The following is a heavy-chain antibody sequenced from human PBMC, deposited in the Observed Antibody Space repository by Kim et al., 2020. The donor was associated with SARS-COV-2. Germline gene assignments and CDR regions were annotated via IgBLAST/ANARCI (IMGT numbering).Heavy chain of an antibody. Sequence: GGSLRLSCAASGLSFSGYEMNWVRQPPGKGLEWVSSISSSGSTIYYADSVKGRFTISRDNAKNSLYLQMNSLRAEDTAVYYCVGQYCSSTSCYPYLDYWGQGTLVTVSS. D-gene: IGHD2-2*01. CDR3: VGQYCSSTSCYPYLDY. CDR1: GLSFSGYE. V-gene: IGHV3-48*03. J-gene: IGHJ4*02. CDR2: ISSSGSTI.